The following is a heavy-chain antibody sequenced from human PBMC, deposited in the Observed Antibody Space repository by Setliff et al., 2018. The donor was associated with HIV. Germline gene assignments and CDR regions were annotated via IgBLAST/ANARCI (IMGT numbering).Heavy chain of an antibody. Sequence: SETLSLTCTVSGGSISSSSYCWGWIRQPPGKGLEWIGSIYYRGSTYYNPSLKSRVTISVDTSKNQFSLKLNSVTAADTAVYYCARLTRITPAGHWGQGTLVTVSS. J-gene: IGHJ4*02. V-gene: IGHV4-39*01. CDR3: ARLTRITPAGH. D-gene: IGHD6-13*01. CDR1: GGSISSSSYC. CDR2: IYYRGST.